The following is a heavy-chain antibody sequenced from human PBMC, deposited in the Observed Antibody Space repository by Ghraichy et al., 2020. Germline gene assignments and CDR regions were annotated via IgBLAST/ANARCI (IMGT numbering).Heavy chain of an antibody. CDR1: GGSISSYY. J-gene: IGHJ2*01. Sequence: SETLSLTCTVSGGSISSYYWSWIRQPPGKGLEWIGYIYYSGSTNYNPSLKSRVTISVDTSKNQFSLKLSSVTAADTAVYYCARDLEMASQGYFDLWGRGTLVTVSS. D-gene: IGHD5-24*01. CDR3: ARDLEMASQGYFDL. V-gene: IGHV4-59*01. CDR2: IYYSGST.